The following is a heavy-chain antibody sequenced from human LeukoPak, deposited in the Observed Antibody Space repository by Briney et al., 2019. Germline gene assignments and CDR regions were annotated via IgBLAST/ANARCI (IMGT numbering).Heavy chain of an antibody. CDR1: GGSISSSSYY. CDR2: IYYSGST. V-gene: IGHV4-39*01. Sequence: SETLSLTCTVSGGSISSSSYYWGWIRQPPGKGLEWIGSIYYSGSTYYNPALKSRVTISVDTSKNQFSLKLSSVTAADTAVYYCARRYCSSTSCYYYFDYWGQGTLGTVSS. D-gene: IGHD2-2*01. J-gene: IGHJ4*02. CDR3: ARRYCSSTSCYYYFDY.